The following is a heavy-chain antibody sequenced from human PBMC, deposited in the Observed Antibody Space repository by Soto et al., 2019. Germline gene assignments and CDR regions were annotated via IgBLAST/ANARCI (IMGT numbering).Heavy chain of an antibody. Sequence: GASVKVSCKASGYTFTSYDINWVRQATGQGLEWMGWMNPNSGNTGYAQKFQGRVTMTRNTSISTAYMELSSLRSEDTAVYYCARWGSAWGSYHRKFDYWGQGTLVTVSS. J-gene: IGHJ4*02. D-gene: IGHD3-16*02. CDR2: MNPNSGNT. V-gene: IGHV1-8*01. CDR1: GYTFTSYD. CDR3: ARWGSAWGSYHRKFDY.